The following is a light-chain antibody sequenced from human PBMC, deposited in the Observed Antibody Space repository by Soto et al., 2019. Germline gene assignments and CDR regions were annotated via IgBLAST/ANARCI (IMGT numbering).Light chain of an antibody. V-gene: IGKV3-11*01. CDR3: QQRSNWPPT. CDR1: QDITYY. J-gene: IGKJ4*01. CDR2: DAS. Sequence: EIVLTQSPATLSLSPGDRATLSCTASQDITYYLAWYQHKPGQAPRLLMYDASHRATGIPARFSGSGSGTDLTLIISSPEPEDFAVYYCQQRSNWPPTFGGGTKVEIK.